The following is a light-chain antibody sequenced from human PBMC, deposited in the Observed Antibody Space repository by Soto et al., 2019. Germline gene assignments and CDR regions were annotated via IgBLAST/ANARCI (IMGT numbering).Light chain of an antibody. J-gene: IGKJ4*01. Sequence: DIQMTQSPSSLSASVGDRVTITCRASQSISSYLNWYQQKPGKASKLLIYAASSLQSGVPSRFSGSGSGTDFTFTICSLQPEDFATYYCQQSYSSPLAFGGGTKVDIK. CDR1: QSISSY. V-gene: IGKV1-39*01. CDR3: QQSYSSPLA. CDR2: AAS.